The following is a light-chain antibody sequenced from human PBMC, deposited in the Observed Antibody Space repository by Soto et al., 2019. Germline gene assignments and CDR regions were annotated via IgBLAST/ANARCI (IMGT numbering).Light chain of an antibody. CDR3: QQYNNWPPGIT. CDR2: GAS. J-gene: IGKJ5*01. V-gene: IGKV3-15*01. Sequence: EIVMTQSPVTLSVSPGERATLSCRASQSVTSNLAWYQQKPGQAPRLPIYGASTRATGIPARFSGSGSGTEFTLTISSLQSEDFAVYYCQQYNNWPPGITFGQGT. CDR1: QSVTSN.